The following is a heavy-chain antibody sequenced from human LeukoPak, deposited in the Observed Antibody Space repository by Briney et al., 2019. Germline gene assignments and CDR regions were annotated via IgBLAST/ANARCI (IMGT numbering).Heavy chain of an antibody. V-gene: IGHV3-9*01. CDR2: ISWNSGSI. CDR1: GFTFDDYA. D-gene: IGHD3-10*01. J-gene: IGHJ4*02. CDR3: AKATRLYYGSGSSHFDY. Sequence: PGRSLRLSCAASGFTFDDYAMHWVRQAPGKGLEWVSGISWNSGSIGYADSVKGRFTISRDNAKNSLYLQMSSLRAEDTALYYCAKATRLYYGSGSSHFDYWGQGTLVTVSS.